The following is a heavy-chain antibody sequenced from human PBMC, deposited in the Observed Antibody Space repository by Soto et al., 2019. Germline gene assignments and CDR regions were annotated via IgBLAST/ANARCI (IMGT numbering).Heavy chain of an antibody. CDR2: ISGFNANA. V-gene: IGHV1-18*04. D-gene: IGHD2-2*02. CDR3: ARDQPGGYNYGMDV. J-gene: IGHJ6*02. Sequence: GASVKVSCKASGYTFSSFGINWVRQAPGQGLEWMGWISGFNANANYAQTVQGRVTMTTDTSTNTVYMELRSLRSDDTAVYYCARDQPGGYNYGMDVWGQGTTVTVSS. CDR1: GYTFSSFG.